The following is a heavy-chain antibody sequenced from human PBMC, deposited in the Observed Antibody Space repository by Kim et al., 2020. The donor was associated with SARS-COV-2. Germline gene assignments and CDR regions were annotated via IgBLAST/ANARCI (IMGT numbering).Heavy chain of an antibody. CDR1: GFTFDDYA. Sequence: GGSLRLSCAASGFTFDDYAMHWVRQAPGKGLEWVSLISGDGGSTYYADSVKGRFTISRDNSKNSLYLQMNSLRTEDTALYYCAKAPRGGYDYYYYYGMDVWGQGTTVTVSS. CDR2: ISGDGGST. V-gene: IGHV3-43*02. J-gene: IGHJ6*02. CDR3: AKAPRGGYDYYYYYGMDV. D-gene: IGHD6-25*01.